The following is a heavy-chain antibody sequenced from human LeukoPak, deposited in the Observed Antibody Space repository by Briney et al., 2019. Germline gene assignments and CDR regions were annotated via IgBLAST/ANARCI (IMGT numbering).Heavy chain of an antibody. J-gene: IGHJ4*02. D-gene: IGHD3-10*01. CDR2: IRGSSSSI. Sequence: GSLSISCAASGFTFISYTMNWVRQAPGKGLEWVSYIRGSSSSIYYADSVKGRFTISRDNAKNSLYLQMNSLRAEDTAVYYCARQWFGDWGYYFDYWGQGTLVTVSS. V-gene: IGHV3-48*01. CDR3: ARQWFGDWGYYFDY. CDR1: GFTFISYT.